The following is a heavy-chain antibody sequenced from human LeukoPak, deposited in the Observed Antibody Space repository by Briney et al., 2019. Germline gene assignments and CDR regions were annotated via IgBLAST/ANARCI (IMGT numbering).Heavy chain of an antibody. CDR3: AHEPYSSSY. CDR1: GYTFTSYG. J-gene: IGHJ4*02. Sequence: ASVKVSCKASGYTFTSYGISWVRQAPGQGLEWMGWINPNSGGTNYAQKFQGRVTMTRDTSISTAYMELSRLRSDDTAVYYCAHEPYSSSYWGQGTLVTVSS. CDR2: INPNSGGT. V-gene: IGHV1-2*02. D-gene: IGHD6-13*01.